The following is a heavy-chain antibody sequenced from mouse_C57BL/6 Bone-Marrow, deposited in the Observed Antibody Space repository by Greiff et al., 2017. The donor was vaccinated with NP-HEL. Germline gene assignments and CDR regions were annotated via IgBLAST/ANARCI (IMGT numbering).Heavy chain of an antibody. CDR3: TAYYYGSSYRYFDV. CDR1: GFTFSNYW. CDR2: IRLKSDNSAT. D-gene: IGHD1-1*01. Sequence: EVKVEESGGGLVQPGGSMKLSCVASGFTFSNYWMNWVRQSPEKGLEWVAQIRLKSDNSATHYADSVKGRFTISRDDSKSSVYLQMNNLRAEDTGIYYCTAYYYGSSYRYFDVWGTGTTVTVSS. V-gene: IGHV6-3*01. J-gene: IGHJ1*03.